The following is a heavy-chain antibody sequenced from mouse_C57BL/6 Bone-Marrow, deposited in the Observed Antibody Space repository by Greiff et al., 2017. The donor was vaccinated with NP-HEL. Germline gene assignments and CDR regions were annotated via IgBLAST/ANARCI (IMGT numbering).Heavy chain of an antibody. J-gene: IGHJ3*01. CDR2: INYDGSN. V-gene: IGHV3-6*01. Sequence: EVKLMESGPGLVKPSQSLSLTCSVTGYSITSGYYWNWIRRFPGNKLEWRGYINYDGSNNYNPSLKNRISITRDTSKNQFFLKLNSVTTEDTATYYCASLFAYWGQGTLVTVSA. CDR3: ASLFAY. CDR1: GYSITSGYY.